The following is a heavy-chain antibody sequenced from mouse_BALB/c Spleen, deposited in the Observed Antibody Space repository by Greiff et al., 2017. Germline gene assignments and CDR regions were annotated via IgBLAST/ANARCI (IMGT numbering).Heavy chain of an antibody. CDR2: IRNKANGYTT. CDR3: ARSYYGSSYWYFDV. D-gene: IGHD1-1*01. Sequence: EVQGVESGGGLVQPGGSLRLSCAPSGFTFTDYYMSWVRQPPGKALEWLGFIRNKANGYTTEYSASVKGRFTISRDNSQSILYLQMNTLRAEDSATYYCARSYYGSSYWYFDVWGAGTTVTVSS. J-gene: IGHJ1*01. CDR1: GFTFTDYY. V-gene: IGHV7-3*02.